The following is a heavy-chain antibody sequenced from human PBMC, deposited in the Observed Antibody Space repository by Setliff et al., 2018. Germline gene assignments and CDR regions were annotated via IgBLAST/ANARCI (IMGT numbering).Heavy chain of an antibody. CDR2: VSFDGRNK. J-gene: IGHJ4*02. Sequence: GGSLRLSCGASGFIFSNFGMHWIRQAPGKGLEWVAAVSFDGRNKYYEDSVKGRFTISRDDSKNTLYLQMNSLRPEDTAVYYCAKDSLSGWSAVDYWGQGTLVTVSS. CDR3: AKDSLSGWSAVDY. D-gene: IGHD6-19*01. V-gene: IGHV3-30*18. CDR1: GFIFSNFG.